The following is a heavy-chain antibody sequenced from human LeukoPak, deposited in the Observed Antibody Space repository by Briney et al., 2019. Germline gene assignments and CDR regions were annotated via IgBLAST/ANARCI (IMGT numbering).Heavy chain of an antibody. D-gene: IGHD3-3*01. V-gene: IGHV3-30-3*01. J-gene: IGHJ4*02. CDR3: ARDFWNRVPSFDY. Sequence: GGSLRLSCAASGFTFSSYAMHWVRQAPGKGLEWVAVISYDGSNKYYADSVKGRFTISRDNAKNSLYLQMNSLRAEDTAVYYCARDFWNRVPSFDYWGQGTLVTVSS. CDR2: ISYDGSNK. CDR1: GFTFSSYA.